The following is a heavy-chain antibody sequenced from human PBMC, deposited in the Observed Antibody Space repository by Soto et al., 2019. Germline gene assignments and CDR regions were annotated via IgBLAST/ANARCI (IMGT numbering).Heavy chain of an antibody. CDR2: ISGSGGST. Sequence: EVQLLESGGGLVQPGGSLRLSCAASGFTFSSYAMSWARQAPGKGLEWVSAISGSGGSTYYADSVKGRFTISRDNSKNTLYLQMNSLRVEDTDVYYCAKVSQTSPHSSGWYHNFDYWGQGTLVTVSS. V-gene: IGHV3-23*01. CDR3: AKVSQTSPHSSGWYHNFDY. J-gene: IGHJ4*02. CDR1: GFTFSSYA. D-gene: IGHD6-13*01.